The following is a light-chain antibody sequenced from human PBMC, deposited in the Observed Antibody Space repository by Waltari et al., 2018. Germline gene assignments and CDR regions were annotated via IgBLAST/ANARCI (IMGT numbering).Light chain of an antibody. J-gene: IGKJ2*01. CDR1: QKVDDR. CDR2: KVS. CDR3: QQYITFPYT. V-gene: IGKV1-5*03. Sequence: DIQMTQSPSTLSASVGDRVTITCRASQKVDDRLAWYQQKPGKAPKFLIYKVSSLQSGVPSRCSGSGCGKEFTLTISSLQPDDFATYYCQQYITFPYTFGQGTSLEIK.